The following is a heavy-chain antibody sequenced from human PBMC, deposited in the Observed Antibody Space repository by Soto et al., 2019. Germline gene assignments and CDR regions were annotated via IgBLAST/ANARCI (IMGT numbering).Heavy chain of an antibody. CDR3: ARAWDYYYMDV. V-gene: IGHV5-51*01. Sequence: LGESLKISCKGSGYSFTTYWIGWVRQMPGKGLEWMGIIYPSDSDTRYSPSFQGQVTIPADKSISTAYLQWSSLKASDTAMYFCARAWDYYYMDVWGKGTTVTVSS. D-gene: IGHD7-27*01. CDR2: IYPSDSDT. J-gene: IGHJ6*03. CDR1: GYSFTTYW.